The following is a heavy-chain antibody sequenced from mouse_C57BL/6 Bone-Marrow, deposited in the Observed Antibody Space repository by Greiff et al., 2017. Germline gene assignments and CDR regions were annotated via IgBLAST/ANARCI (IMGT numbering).Heavy chain of an antibody. CDR2: INPSSGYT. J-gene: IGHJ3*01. Sequence: VQLQQSGAELARPGASVKMSCKASGYTFTSYTMHWVKQRPGQGLELIGYINPSSGYTKYNQKFKDKATLTADKSSSTAYIQLSSLTSEDSAVYYCARYDYPWFAYWGQGTLVTVSA. CDR3: ARYDYPWFAY. V-gene: IGHV1-4*01. CDR1: GYTFTSYT. D-gene: IGHD2-4*01.